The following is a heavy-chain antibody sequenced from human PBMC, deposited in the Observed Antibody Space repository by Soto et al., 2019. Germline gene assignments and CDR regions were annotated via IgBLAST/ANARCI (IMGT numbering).Heavy chain of an antibody. J-gene: IGHJ6*03. V-gene: IGHV3-15*01. Sequence: EVQLVESGGGLVKPGGSLRLSCAASGFTFSNAWMSWVRQAPGKGLEGVGRIKRKTDGGTTDYAAPVKGRFTISRDDSKNTLYLQMNSLKTEDTAVYYCTTCPSMVRGEDYYYYYMDVWGKGTTVTVSS. CDR3: TTCPSMVRGEDYYYYYMDV. CDR1: GFTFSNAW. CDR2: IKRKTDGGTT. D-gene: IGHD3-10*01.